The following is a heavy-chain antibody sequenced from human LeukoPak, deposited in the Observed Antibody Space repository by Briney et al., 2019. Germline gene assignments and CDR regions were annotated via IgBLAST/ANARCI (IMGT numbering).Heavy chain of an antibody. D-gene: IGHD1-1*01. CDR1: GFTFSSYS. CDR3: ASWNQLTFDP. V-gene: IGHV3-48*01. CDR2: ISSASNTI. Sequence: PGESLRLSCTASGFTFSSYSMNWVRQAPGKGLEWVSYISSASNTIYYADSVKGRFTISRDNAKNSLYLQMNSLRAEDTAVYYCASWNQLTFDPWGQGTLVTVSS. J-gene: IGHJ5*02.